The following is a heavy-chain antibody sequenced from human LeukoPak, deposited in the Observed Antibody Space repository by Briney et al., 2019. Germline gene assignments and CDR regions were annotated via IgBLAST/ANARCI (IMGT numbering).Heavy chain of an antibody. Sequence: GGTLRLSCAASGFTFTSYWMNWVRQAPGDGLEWVANIKPDGHSNYVGSVKGRFNISRDNAKNSLFLQMNSLRAEDTGVYYCAREDGTFDYWGQGALVTVST. V-gene: IGHV3-7*01. J-gene: IGHJ4*02. CDR3: AREDGTFDY. CDR2: IKPDGHS. D-gene: IGHD1-1*01. CDR1: GFTFTSYW.